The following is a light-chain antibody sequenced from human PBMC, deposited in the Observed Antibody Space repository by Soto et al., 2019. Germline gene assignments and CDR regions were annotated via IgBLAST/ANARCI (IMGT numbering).Light chain of an antibody. CDR2: EVN. Sequence: QSSLTQPAAVSGSTGQSITISCTGTSSDVGYYNLVSWYQQHPGKAPKLIIYEVNKRPSGFPNRFSGSKSGNTASLTISGLQAEDEADYYCCSYAGSTTHYVFGTGTKVTV. CDR3: CSYAGSTTHYV. CDR1: SSDVGYYNL. J-gene: IGLJ1*01. V-gene: IGLV2-23*02.